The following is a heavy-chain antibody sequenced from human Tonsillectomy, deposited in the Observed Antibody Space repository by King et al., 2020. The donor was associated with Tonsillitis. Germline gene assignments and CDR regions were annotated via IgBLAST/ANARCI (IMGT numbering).Heavy chain of an antibody. V-gene: IGHV3-30*04. D-gene: IGHD4-11*01. Sequence: VQLVESGGGVVQPGRSLRLSCAASGFTFSSYAMHWVRQAPGKGLEWVAVISYDGSNKYYADSVKGRFTISRDNSKNTLYLQMNSLRAEDTAVYYCARARVALTTVRSYYYYGMDVWGQGTTVTVSS. CDR2: ISYDGSNK. CDR1: GFTFSSYA. CDR3: ARARVALTTVRSYYYYGMDV. J-gene: IGHJ6*02.